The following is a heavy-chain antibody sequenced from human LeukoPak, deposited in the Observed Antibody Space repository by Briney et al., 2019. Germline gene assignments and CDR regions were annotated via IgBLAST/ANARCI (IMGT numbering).Heavy chain of an antibody. CDR3: ARTVGYFDY. V-gene: IGHV4-30-2*01. CDR2: IYHSGST. Sequence: PSETLSLTCTVSGGSISSGGYYWSWIRQPPGKGLEWIGYIYHSGSTYYNPSLKSRVTISVDRSKNQFSLKLSSVTAADTAVYYCARTVGYFDYWGQGTLVTVSS. J-gene: IGHJ4*02. D-gene: IGHD2-15*01. CDR1: GGSISSGGYY.